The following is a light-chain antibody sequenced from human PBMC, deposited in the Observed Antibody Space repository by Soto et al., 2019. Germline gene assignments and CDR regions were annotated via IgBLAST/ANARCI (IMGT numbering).Light chain of an antibody. CDR1: QSISSY. J-gene: IGKJ3*01. CDR2: AAS. Sequence: DVQMTQYPSCLSASVGDRVTITCRASQSISSYLNWYQQKPGKAPKLLIYAASSLQSGVPSRFSGSGSGTDFTLTISSLQPEDFATYYCQQSYSTPFTFGPGTKVDI. V-gene: IGKV1-39*01. CDR3: QQSYSTPFT.